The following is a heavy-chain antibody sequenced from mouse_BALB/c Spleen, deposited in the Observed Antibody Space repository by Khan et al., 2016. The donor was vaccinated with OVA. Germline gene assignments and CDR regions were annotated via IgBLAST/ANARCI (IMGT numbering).Heavy chain of an antibody. V-gene: IGHV1S81*02. CDR3: ARMKKIVATDFDY. CDR1: GYTLTSYW. Sequence: QVQLQQPGAELVKAGASVKMSCKASGYTLTSYWMHWVKQRLGQGLEWFAETNPTNGRSYYNEKIKSKATLNVDKSSSTAYMLPSAPPVEDSAVYAGARMKKIVATDFDYWGQGTTLTVSS. CDR2: TNPTNGRS. J-gene: IGHJ2*01. D-gene: IGHD1-1*01.